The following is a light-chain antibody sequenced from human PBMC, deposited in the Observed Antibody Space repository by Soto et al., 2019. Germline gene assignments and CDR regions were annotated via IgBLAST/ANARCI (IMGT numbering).Light chain of an antibody. V-gene: IGLV1-51*01. CDR2: DNN. CDR1: SSNIGNNY. Sequence: QSVLTQPPSVSAAPGQKVTISCSGSSSNIGNNYVSWYQQLPGTAPKLLIYDNNKRPSGIPDRFSGSKAGTSATLGISGLQTGDEADDYCGTWDGSVSAAVFGGGTQLTVL. J-gene: IGLJ7*01. CDR3: GTWDGSVSAAV.